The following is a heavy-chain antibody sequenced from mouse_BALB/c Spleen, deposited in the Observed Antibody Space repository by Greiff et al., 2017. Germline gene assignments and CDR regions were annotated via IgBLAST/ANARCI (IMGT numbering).Heavy chain of an antibody. CDR2: ISSGGSYT. J-gene: IGHJ4*01. V-gene: IGHV5-9-4*01. Sequence: DVMLVESGGGLVKPGGSLKLSCAASGFTFSSYAMSWVRQSPEKRLEWVAEISSGGSYTYYPDTVTGRFTISRDNAKNTLYLEMSSLRSEDTAMYYCARGSTATWAMDYWGQGTSVTVSS. D-gene: IGHD1-2*01. CDR1: GFTFSSYA. CDR3: ARGSTATWAMDY.